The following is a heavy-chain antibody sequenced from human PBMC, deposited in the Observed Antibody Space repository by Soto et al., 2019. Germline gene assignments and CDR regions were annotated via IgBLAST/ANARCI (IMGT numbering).Heavy chain of an antibody. V-gene: IGHV2-5*02. J-gene: IGHJ5*02. CDR2: IYWDDDK. CDR3: AQRRRSSWPFDP. CDR1: GFSLSTSGVG. Sequence: SGPPLANLPQPLTLTCTLSGFSLSTSGVGVGWIRQPPGNALEWLALIYWDDDKRYSPSLKSRLAVTKATSNNQVVLTRTNMDPVDTATYSCAQRRRSSWPFDPWGQGTLVTVSS. D-gene: IGHD6-13*01.